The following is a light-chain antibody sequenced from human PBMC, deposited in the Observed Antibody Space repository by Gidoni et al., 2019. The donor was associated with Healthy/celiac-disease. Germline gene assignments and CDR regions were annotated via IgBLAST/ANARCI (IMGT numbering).Light chain of an antibody. J-gene: IGLJ1*01. Sequence: QSALTQPASVSGSPGQSITISCTGTSSDVGGSNYVSWYQHHPGKAPKIMIYEVSNRPSGVSNRFSGSKSGNTASLTISGLQAEDEADYYCSSYTSSSTYVFGTGTKVTVL. V-gene: IGLV2-14*01. CDR3: SSYTSSSTYV. CDR2: EVS. CDR1: SSDVGGSNY.